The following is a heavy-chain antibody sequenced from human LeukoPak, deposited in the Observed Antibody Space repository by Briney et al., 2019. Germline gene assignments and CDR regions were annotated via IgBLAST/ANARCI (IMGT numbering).Heavy chain of an antibody. CDR1: GFTFSSYA. CDR2: ITYDGSNK. J-gene: IGHJ4*02. Sequence: GGSLRLSCAASGFTFSSYAMHWVRQAPGKGLEWVAVITYDGSNKYYADSVKGRFTISRDNSKNTLYLQMNSLRAEDTAVYYCAREQQLVLDYWGQGTLVTVSS. V-gene: IGHV3-30-3*01. D-gene: IGHD6-13*01. CDR3: AREQQLVLDY.